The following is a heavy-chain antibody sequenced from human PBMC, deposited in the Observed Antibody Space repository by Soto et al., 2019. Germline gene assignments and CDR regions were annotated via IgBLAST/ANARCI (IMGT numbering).Heavy chain of an antibody. CDR2: IYSGGST. CDR1: GFTVSSNY. Sequence: EVQLVESGGGLVQPGGSLRLSCAASGFTVSSNYLSWVRQAPGKGLAWVSVIYSGGSTYYADSVKGRFTISRDNSKNTLYLQMNTLRVEDTAVYYCAKQRGGYDRDFDYWGQGTLVTVSS. D-gene: IGHD5-12*01. J-gene: IGHJ4*02. CDR3: AKQRGGYDRDFDY. V-gene: IGHV3-66*01.